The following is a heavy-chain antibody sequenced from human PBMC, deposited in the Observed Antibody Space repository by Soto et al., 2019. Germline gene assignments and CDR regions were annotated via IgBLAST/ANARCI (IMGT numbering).Heavy chain of an antibody. V-gene: IGHV1-18*01. J-gene: IGHJ4*02. CDR1: GYTFASYG. Sequence: QVHLVQSGAEVKKPGASVKVSCKASGYTFASYGITWVRQAPGQGLEWMGWISAHNGNTDYAQKLQGRVIVTRDTSTSTAYMELRSLRSDDTAVYYCARGRYGDHWGQGALVTVSS. CDR2: ISAHNGNT. CDR3: ARGRYGDH. D-gene: IGHD1-1*01.